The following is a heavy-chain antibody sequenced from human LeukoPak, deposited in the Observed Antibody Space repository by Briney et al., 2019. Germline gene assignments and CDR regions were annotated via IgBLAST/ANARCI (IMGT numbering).Heavy chain of an antibody. J-gene: IGHJ4*02. CDR3: ARDGLYGDYEGADY. Sequence: ASVKVSCKASGYTFTSYGISWVRQAPGQGLEWMGWISAYNGNTNYAQKFQGRVTMTRDTSISTAYMELSRLRSDDTAVYYCARDGLYGDYEGADYWGQGTLVTVSS. CDR1: GYTFTSYG. D-gene: IGHD4-17*01. V-gene: IGHV1-18*01. CDR2: ISAYNGNT.